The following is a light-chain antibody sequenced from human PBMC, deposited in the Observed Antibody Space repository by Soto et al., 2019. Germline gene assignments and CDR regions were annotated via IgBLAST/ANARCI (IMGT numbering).Light chain of an antibody. Sequence: QSALTQPRSASGSPGQSVTISCTGTSSDVGGYNYVSWYQQHPGKAPKLMIYDVSKRPSGVPDRFSGSKSGNTASLTISGLQAEDEADYYCCSYAGSYTSPYVFGTGTKLTVL. V-gene: IGLV2-11*01. CDR3: CSYAGSYTSPYV. CDR2: DVS. CDR1: SSDVGGYNY. J-gene: IGLJ1*01.